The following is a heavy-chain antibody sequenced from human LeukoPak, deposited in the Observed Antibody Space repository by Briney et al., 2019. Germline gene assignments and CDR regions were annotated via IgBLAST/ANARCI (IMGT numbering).Heavy chain of an antibody. V-gene: IGHV3-48*04. CDR2: ISSSGSTI. Sequence: PGQSLRLSCAASGFTFSSYAMSWVRQAPGKGLEWVSYISSSGSTIYYADSVKGRFTISRDNAKNSLYLQMNSLRAEDTAVYYCARERGVQLGFDYWGQGTLVTVSS. CDR1: GFTFSSYA. J-gene: IGHJ4*02. D-gene: IGHD5-18*01. CDR3: ARERGVQLGFDY.